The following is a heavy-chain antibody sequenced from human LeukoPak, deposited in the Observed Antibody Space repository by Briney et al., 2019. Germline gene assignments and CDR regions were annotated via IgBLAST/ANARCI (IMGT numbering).Heavy chain of an antibody. J-gene: IGHJ5*02. V-gene: IGHV3-23*01. D-gene: IGHD3-9*01. CDR2: ISGSGDST. CDR3: ARDYTGYFP. CDR1: GFTFSSYA. Sequence: PGGSLRLSCAASGFTFSSYAMSWVRQAPGKGLEWVSAISGSGDSTYYGDSVKGRFTISRDNAKNSLYLQMNSLRAEDTAVYYCARDYTGYFPWGQGTLVIVSS.